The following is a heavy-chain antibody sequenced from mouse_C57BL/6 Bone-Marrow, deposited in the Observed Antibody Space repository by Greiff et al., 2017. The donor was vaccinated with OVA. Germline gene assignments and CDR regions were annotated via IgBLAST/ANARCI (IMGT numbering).Heavy chain of an antibody. CDR3: TRGYSNCYAMDY. CDR2: IDPETGGT. CDR1: GYTFTDYE. V-gene: IGHV1-15*01. D-gene: IGHD2-5*01. Sequence: VQLQQSGAELVRPGASVTLSCKASGYTFTDYEMHWVKQTPVHGLEWIGAIDPETGGTAYNQKFKGKAILTADKSSSTAYMELRSLTSEDSADYYCTRGYSNCYAMDYWGQGTSVTVSA. J-gene: IGHJ4*01.